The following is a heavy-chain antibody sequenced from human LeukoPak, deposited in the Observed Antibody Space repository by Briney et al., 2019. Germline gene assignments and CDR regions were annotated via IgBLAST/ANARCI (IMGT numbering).Heavy chain of an antibody. CDR3: ARGGAATFFTMIARRGDAFDI. D-gene: IGHD3-22*01. CDR2: ISAYNGNT. CDR1: GGTFSSYP. J-gene: IGHJ3*02. V-gene: IGHV1-18*01. Sequence: ASVKVSCKASGGTFSSYPISWVRQAPGQGLEWMGWISAYNGNTNYAQKLQGRVTMTIDTSTSTAYMELRSLRSDDTAVYYCARGGAATFFTMIARRGDAFDIWGQGTMVTVSS.